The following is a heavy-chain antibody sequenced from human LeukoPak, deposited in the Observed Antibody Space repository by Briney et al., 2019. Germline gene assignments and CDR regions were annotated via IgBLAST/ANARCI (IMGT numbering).Heavy chain of an antibody. CDR1: GFSLSTSGVG. V-gene: IGHV2-5*02. CDR3: VHRRATYYYGSGSPNWFDP. J-gene: IGHJ5*02. CDR2: IYWDDDK. Sequence: SGPTLVNPTQTLTLTCTFSGFSLSTSGVGVGWIRQPPGKALEWLALIYWDDDKRYSPSLKSRLTITKDTSKNQVVLTMTNMDPVDTATYYCVHRRATYYYGSGSPNWFDPWGQGTLVTVSS. D-gene: IGHD3-10*01.